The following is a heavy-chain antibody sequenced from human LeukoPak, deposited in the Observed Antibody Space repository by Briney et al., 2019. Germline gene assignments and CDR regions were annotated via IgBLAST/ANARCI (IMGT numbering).Heavy chain of an antibody. J-gene: IGHJ5*02. Sequence: PSETLSLTCTVSGDSLNTYYWTWIRQTPGKELEWIGFVASSGTSNYNPSLKSRVSISIDTSKNQFSLALTSVTPADTAVYYCARVVRGVVTSNWFDHWGQGTLLSVSS. CDR3: ARVVRGVVTSNWFDH. CDR1: GDSLNTYY. V-gene: IGHV4-59*01. D-gene: IGHD2-21*02. CDR2: VASSGTS.